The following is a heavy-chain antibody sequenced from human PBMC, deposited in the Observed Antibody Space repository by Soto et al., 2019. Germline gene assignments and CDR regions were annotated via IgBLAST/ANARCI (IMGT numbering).Heavy chain of an antibody. V-gene: IGHV5-10-1*01. Sequence: RGESLKISCKGSGYSFTSYLISWVRQMPGKGLEWMGRIDPSDSYTNYSPSFQGHVTISADKSISTAYLQWSSLKAPDTAMYYCARRPLGRLAHYYGMDVWGQGTTVTVSS. CDR1: GYSFTSYL. J-gene: IGHJ6*02. CDR2: IDPSDSYT. D-gene: IGHD3-9*01. CDR3: ARRPLGRLAHYYGMDV.